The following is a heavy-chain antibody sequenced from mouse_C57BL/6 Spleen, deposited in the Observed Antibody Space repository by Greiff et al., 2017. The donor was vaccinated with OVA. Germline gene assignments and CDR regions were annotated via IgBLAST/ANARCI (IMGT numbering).Heavy chain of an antibody. Sequence: VQLQQSGAELVMPGASVKLSCKASGYTFTNYWMHWVKQRPGQGLEWIGEIDPSNGDTNYNQKFKGKATLTVDKSSSTAYMQLSSLTSEDAAVYYCARRYADPFAYWGQGTLVTVSA. CDR2: IDPSNGDT. CDR1: GYTFTNYW. V-gene: IGHV1-69*01. CDR3: ARRYADPFAY. J-gene: IGHJ3*01. D-gene: IGHD1-1*01.